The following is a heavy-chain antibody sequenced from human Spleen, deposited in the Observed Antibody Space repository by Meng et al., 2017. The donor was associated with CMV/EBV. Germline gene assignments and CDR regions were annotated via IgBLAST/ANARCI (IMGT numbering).Heavy chain of an antibody. D-gene: IGHD3-10*01. J-gene: IGHJ3*02. CDR3: ARERSNAFDM. CDR2: ISNSGSGNRK. V-gene: IGHV3-48*03. CDR1: GFTFSSYE. Sequence: GGSLKISCAASGFTFSSYEMNWVRQAPGKGLEWVAYISNSGSGNRKNHADSVKGRFSISRDSARNSLYLQMSSLRVEDTAVYYCARERSNAFDMWGQGTMVTVSS.